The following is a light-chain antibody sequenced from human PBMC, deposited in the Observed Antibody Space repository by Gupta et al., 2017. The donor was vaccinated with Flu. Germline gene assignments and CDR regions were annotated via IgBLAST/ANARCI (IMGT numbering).Light chain of an antibody. CDR1: QSVLYSSNNKNY. CDR2: WAS. V-gene: IGKV4-1*01. CDR3: QQDDSNPLT. J-gene: IGKJ4*01. Sequence: DIVMTQSPDSLAVPLGERATINCKSSQSVLYSSNNKNYLAWYQQKPGQPPKLLIYWASTRESGVPDRFSGSGSGTDFTLTISSLQAEDVAVYYCQQDDSNPLTFGGGTKVEIK.